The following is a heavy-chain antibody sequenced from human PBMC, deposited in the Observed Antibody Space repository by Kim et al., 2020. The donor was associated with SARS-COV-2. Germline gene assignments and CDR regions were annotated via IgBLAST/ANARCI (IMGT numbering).Heavy chain of an antibody. CDR1: GFTFSIYA. CDR2: MSYDGSNK. J-gene: IGHJ4*02. V-gene: IGHV3-30*04. CDR3: ARDSRQYGDIDY. D-gene: IGHD4-17*01. Sequence: GGSLRLSCAASGFTFSIYAIHWVRQAPGKGLEWVAVMSYDGSNKYYADSVKGRFTISRDNSKNTLNLQMISLRPEDTAVYYCARDSRQYGDIDYWGQGTLVTVSS.